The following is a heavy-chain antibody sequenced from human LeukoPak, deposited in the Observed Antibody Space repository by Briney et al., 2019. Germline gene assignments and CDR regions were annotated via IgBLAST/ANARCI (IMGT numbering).Heavy chain of an antibody. V-gene: IGHV4-59*08. Sequence: SETLSLTCTVSGGSISSYYWSWIRQPPGKGLEWIGYIYYSGSTNYNPSLKSRVTISVDTSKNQFSLKLSSVTAADTAVYYCARLNPIQLWLRGAFDIWGQGTMVTVSS. CDR1: GGSISSYY. CDR3: ARLNPIQLWLRGAFDI. CDR2: IYYSGST. J-gene: IGHJ3*02. D-gene: IGHD5-18*01.